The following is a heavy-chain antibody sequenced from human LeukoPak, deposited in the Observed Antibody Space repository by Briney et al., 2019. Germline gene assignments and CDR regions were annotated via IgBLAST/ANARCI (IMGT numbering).Heavy chain of an antibody. CDR3: TRDRGAYNLYDY. V-gene: IGHV3-49*03. Sequence: GGPLRLSCTASGLTFGDYAMSWIRQAPGKGLEWVGFIRSKAYGETADYAASVKGRFTISRDDSKAIAYLQMNSLKTEDTAVYHCTRDRGAYNLYDYWGQGTLVTVSS. J-gene: IGHJ4*02. D-gene: IGHD1-1*01. CDR2: IRSKAYGETA. CDR1: GLTFGDYA.